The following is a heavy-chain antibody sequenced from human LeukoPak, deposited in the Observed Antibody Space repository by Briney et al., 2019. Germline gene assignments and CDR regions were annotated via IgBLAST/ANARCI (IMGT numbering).Heavy chain of an antibody. D-gene: IGHD5-24*01. V-gene: IGHV3-30*03. J-gene: IGHJ6*02. CDR1: GFTFSNFG. Sequence: GGSLRLSCAAFGFTFSNFGMHWVRQAPGKGLEWVAVTSNDAINKYYGDSVKGRFTISRDNSKNTLFLQMSSLRDEDTAIYYCARDRLQGYYYGMDVWGQGTTVIVSS. CDR2: TSNDAINK. CDR3: ARDRLQGYYYGMDV.